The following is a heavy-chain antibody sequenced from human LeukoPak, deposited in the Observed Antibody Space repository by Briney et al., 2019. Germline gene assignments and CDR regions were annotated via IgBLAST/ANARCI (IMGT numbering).Heavy chain of an antibody. CDR1: GYIFTDHF. CDR2: INPNSGGT. J-gene: IGHJ3*02. D-gene: IGHD3-10*01. Sequence: ASVNVSCKSSGYIFTDHFIHWVRQAPGQGLEWMGWINPNSGGTNNAQKFQCRVTMTGDTSIRTAYMELRRLRSGDTAVYYCARSYGSGRREVFDIWGQGTRVTVSS. CDR3: ARSYGSGRREVFDI. V-gene: IGHV1-2*02.